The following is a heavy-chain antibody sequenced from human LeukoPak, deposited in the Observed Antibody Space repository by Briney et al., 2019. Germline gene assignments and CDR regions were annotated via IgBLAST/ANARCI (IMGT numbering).Heavy chain of an antibody. Sequence: SETLSLTCTVSGGSISSSSCCWGWIRQPPGKGLEWIGSISYTGTTYYNPSLKSRVTISVDTSKNQFSLKLSSVTAADTAVYYCARARRWLQLYYFDYWGQGTLVTVSS. D-gene: IGHD5-24*01. CDR2: ISYTGTT. V-gene: IGHV4-39*07. CDR1: GGSISSSSCC. CDR3: ARARRWLQLYYFDY. J-gene: IGHJ4*02.